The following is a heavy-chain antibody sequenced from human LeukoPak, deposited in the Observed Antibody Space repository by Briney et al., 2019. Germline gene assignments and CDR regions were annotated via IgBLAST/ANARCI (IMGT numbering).Heavy chain of an antibody. J-gene: IGHJ4*02. CDR1: GFTFSSYA. D-gene: IGHD5-24*01. Sequence: PGGSLRLSCAASGFTFSSYAMHWVRQAPGKGLEWVAVISYDGSNKYYADSVKGRFTISRDNSKNTLYLQMNSLRAEDTAVYYCARGSWLQRPYFDYWGQGTLVTVSS. CDR3: ARGSWLQRPYFDY. V-gene: IGHV3-30*04. CDR2: ISYDGSNK.